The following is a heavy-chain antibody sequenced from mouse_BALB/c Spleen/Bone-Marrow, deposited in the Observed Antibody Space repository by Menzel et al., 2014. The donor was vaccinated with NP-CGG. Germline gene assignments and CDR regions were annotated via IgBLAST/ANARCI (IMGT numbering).Heavy chain of an antibody. CDR3: ARSGTDYAMDY. CDR1: GFSLTSYG. V-gene: IGHV2-6-2*01. J-gene: IGHJ4*01. CDR2: IWSDGST. D-gene: IGHD4-1*01. Sequence: QVQLQQSGPDLVAPSQSLSLTCTVSGFSLTSYGLHWVRQPPGKGLEWLGVIWSDGSTTYNSALESRLSISKDNSKRQVLLKMNSLQTDDTAMYYCARSGTDYAMDYWGQGTSVTVSS.